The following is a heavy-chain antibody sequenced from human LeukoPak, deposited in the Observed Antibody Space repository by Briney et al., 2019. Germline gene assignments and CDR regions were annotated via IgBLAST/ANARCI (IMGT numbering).Heavy chain of an antibody. J-gene: IGHJ5*02. Sequence: PSETLSLTCTVSGAFISSGDYYGCWIRQHPGKGLELLGFIFYTGSTDLNPSLKSRLSISVDTSRNQFSLNLSSVTAADTAVYYRARARVVGTPREVIIKSLDPWGQGTLVTVSS. CDR1: GAFISSGDYY. CDR2: IFYTGST. V-gene: IGHV4-31*03. D-gene: IGHD3-10*01. CDR3: ARARVVGTPREVIIKSLDP.